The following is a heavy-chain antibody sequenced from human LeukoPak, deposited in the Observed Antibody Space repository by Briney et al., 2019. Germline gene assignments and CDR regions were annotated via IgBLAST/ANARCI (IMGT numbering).Heavy chain of an antibody. CDR1: GITLSNYG. CDR3: AKRGVVVRVFLVGFHKEAYYFDS. Sequence: SGGSLRLSCGVSGITLSNYGTSWVRQAPGKGLEWVAGLSGSAGGTNYADSVKGRFTISRDNSKNTLFLQMDRLRAEDTAVYFCAKRGVVVRVFLVGFHKEAYYFDSWGQGAQATVSS. CDR2: LSGSAGGT. V-gene: IGHV3-23*01. D-gene: IGHD3-16*02. J-gene: IGHJ4*02.